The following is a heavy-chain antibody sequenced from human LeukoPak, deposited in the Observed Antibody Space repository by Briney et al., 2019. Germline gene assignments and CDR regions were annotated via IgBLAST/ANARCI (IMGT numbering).Heavy chain of an antibody. CDR2: IKSKTDGGTT. J-gene: IGHJ4*02. V-gene: IGHV3-15*01. Sequence: PGGSLRLSCAASGLTFSSYSMSWVRQAPGKGLEWVGRIKSKTDGGTTDYAAPVKGRFTISRDDSKNTLYLQMNSLKTEDTAVYYCTTEYYYDSSGYYSPPLGYWGQGTLVTVSS. CDR1: GLTFSSYS. CDR3: TTEYYYDSSGYYSPPLGY. D-gene: IGHD3-22*01.